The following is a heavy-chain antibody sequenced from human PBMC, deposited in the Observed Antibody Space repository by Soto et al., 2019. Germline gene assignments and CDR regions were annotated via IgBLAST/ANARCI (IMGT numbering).Heavy chain of an antibody. D-gene: IGHD6-13*01. Sequence: EVQLVESGGGLVQPGGSLRLSCAASGFTFSSYWMHWVRQAPGKGLVWVSRIKRDGSSTSYADSVKGRFTIYRDNAKNTLYLQMNSLRAEDTAVYYCARELPGIAPHDYWGQGTLVTVSS. CDR2: IKRDGSST. V-gene: IGHV3-74*01. J-gene: IGHJ4*02. CDR1: GFTFSSYW. CDR3: ARELPGIAPHDY.